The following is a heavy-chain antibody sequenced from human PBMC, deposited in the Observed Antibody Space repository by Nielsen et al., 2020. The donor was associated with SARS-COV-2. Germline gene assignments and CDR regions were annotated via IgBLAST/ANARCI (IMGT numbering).Heavy chain of an antibody. CDR2: INPRGGST. CDR3: ARDQVGDGGDSYYYYYIRNV. J-gene: IGHJ6*02. Sequence: ASVKVSCKASGYTFTSYYMHWVRQAPGQGLEWMGIINPRGGSTSYAQKFQGRVTMTRDTSTSTVYMELSSLRSEDTAVYYCARDQVGDGGDSYYYYYIRNVWGQVTTVTVSS. CDR1: GYTFTSYY. D-gene: IGHD2-21*02. V-gene: IGHV1-46*01.